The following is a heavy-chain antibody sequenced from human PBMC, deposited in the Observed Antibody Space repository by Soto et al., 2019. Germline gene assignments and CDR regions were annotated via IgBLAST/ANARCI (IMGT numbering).Heavy chain of an antibody. CDR2: MYFGGSF. Sequence: QMQLQASGPGLVKPSATLSLTCNVSGASVSHGYWSWIRQPPGKGLEWIGFMYFGGSFNYNPSLTSRATLSLETSKNKFSMNLTSVTASDTAVYYCARSYYDSTGFAVDPWGQGTLVPVSS. J-gene: IGHJ5*02. CDR3: ARSYYDSTGFAVDP. V-gene: IGHV4-59*02. D-gene: IGHD3-22*01. CDR1: GASVSHGY.